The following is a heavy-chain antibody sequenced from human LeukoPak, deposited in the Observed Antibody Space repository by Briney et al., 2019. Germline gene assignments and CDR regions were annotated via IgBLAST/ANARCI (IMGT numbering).Heavy chain of an antibody. Sequence: PSETLSLTCTVSGGSISSYYWSWIRQPPGKGLEWIGYIYYSGSTNYNPSLKSRVTISVDTSKNQFSLKLSSVTAADTAVYYCARLGIVATIYYYGMDVWGQGTTVTVSS. D-gene: IGHD5-12*01. V-gene: IGHV4-59*08. CDR1: GGSISSYY. CDR2: IYYSGST. J-gene: IGHJ6*02. CDR3: ARLGIVATIYYYGMDV.